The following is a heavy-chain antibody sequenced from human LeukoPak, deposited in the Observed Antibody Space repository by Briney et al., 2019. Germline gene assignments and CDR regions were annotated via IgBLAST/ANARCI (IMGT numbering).Heavy chain of an antibody. CDR1: GGSFSGYY. Sequence: SETLSLTCAVYGGSFSGYYWSWIRQPPGKGLEWIGEINHSGSTNYNPSLKSRVTISVDTSKNQFSLKLSSVTAADTAVYYCARGGIAARPYDYWGQGTLVTVSS. CDR2: INHSGST. D-gene: IGHD6-6*01. J-gene: IGHJ4*02. CDR3: ARGGIAARPYDY. V-gene: IGHV4-34*01.